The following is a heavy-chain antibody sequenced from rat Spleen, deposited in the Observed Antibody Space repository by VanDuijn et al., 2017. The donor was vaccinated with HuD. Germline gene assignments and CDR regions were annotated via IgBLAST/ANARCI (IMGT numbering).Heavy chain of an antibody. CDR1: GFTFSSFP. V-gene: IGHV5-25*01. D-gene: IGHD1-12*03. CDR3: ARHHYDGYYHGPVFGVMDA. J-gene: IGHJ4*01. CDR2: ISSGGGGT. Sequence: EVQLVESGGGLVQPGRSLKLSCAASGFTFSSFPMAWVRQASKKGLEWVASISSGGGGTYSPDSVKDRFTISRDNAKSTLYLQMDSLRSEDTASYYCARHHYDGYYHGPVFGVMDAWGQGASVTVSS.